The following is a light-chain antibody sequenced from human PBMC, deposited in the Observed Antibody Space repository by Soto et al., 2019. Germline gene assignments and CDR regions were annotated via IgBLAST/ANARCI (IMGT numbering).Light chain of an antibody. J-gene: IGKJ3*01. V-gene: IGKV1-33*01. CDR2: DAS. CDR1: QDISNY. Sequence: DIQMTQSPSSLSASVGDRVTITCQASQDISNYLNWYQQKPGKAPKLLIYDASNLETGVPSRFSGSGSGTDFTFTISSLQPEDISTYYCQQYDNLPGFGPGTKVDFK. CDR3: QQYDNLPG.